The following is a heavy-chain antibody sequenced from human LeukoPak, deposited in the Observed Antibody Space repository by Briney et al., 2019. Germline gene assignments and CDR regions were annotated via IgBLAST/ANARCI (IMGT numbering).Heavy chain of an antibody. CDR2: ISSSSSYI. J-gene: IGHJ1*01. CDR1: GFTFSSYS. D-gene: IGHD6-13*01. V-gene: IGHV3-21*01. CDR3: AMTSYSSSWHVYFQH. Sequence: GGSLRLSCAASGFTFSSYSMNWVRQAPGKGLEWVSSISSSSSYIYYADSVKGRFTISRDNAKNSLYLQMNSLRAEDTAVYYCAMTSYSSSWHVYFQHWGQGTLVTVSS.